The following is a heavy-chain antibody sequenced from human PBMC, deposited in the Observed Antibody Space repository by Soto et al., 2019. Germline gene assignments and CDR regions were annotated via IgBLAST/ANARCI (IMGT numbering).Heavy chain of an antibody. CDR1: GASVSSGTYY. Sequence: SETLSLTCNVSGASVSSGTYYWSWIRQPPGKGLEWLGYIRYSGSTNYNPSLKSRVTMSVDTSKNQFSLKLSSVTAADTAVYYCERDRKYSYDNNYYYYGMDVWGQGTTVTVSS. CDR3: ERDRKYSYDNNYYYYGMDV. D-gene: IGHD5-18*01. J-gene: IGHJ6*02. V-gene: IGHV4-61*01. CDR2: IRYSGST.